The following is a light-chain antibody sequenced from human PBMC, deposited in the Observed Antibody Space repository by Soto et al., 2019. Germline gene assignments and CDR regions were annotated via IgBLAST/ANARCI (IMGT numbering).Light chain of an antibody. V-gene: IGKV1-5*03. CDR2: KAS. Sequence: DIQMTQSPSTLSGSVGDRVTITCRASQTISSWLAWYQQKPGKAPNLLIYKASTLEGGVPSRFSGSGSGTEFTLTISSLQPDDFATYYCQHYNSYSEAFGQGTKVDIK. CDR3: QHYNSYSEA. CDR1: QTISSW. J-gene: IGKJ1*01.